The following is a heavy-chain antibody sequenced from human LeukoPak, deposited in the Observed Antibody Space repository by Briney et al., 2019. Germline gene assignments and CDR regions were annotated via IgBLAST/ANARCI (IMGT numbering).Heavy chain of an antibody. CDR1: GYTFTSHA. CDR2: ISVYNGHT. J-gene: IGHJ5*02. D-gene: IGHD6-13*01. Sequence: ASVKVSCKASGYTFTSHAITWVRQAPGQGLEWMGWISVYNGHTNYAQKLQGRVTTTTDTSTNTAYMELRSLRSDDTAVYYCARGQYTSSWYDWFDPWGQGTLVTVSS. CDR3: ARGQYTSSWYDWFDP. V-gene: IGHV1-18*01.